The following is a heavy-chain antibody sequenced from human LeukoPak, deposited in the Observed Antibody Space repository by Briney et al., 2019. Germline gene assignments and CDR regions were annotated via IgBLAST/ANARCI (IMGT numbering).Heavy chain of an antibody. CDR3: ARRRDILTGYPNAFDI. CDR2: IYPGDSDT. CDR1: GYIFTSYW. Sequence: GESLKISCKGSGYIFTSYWIGWVRQMPGKGLEWMGIIYPGDSDTRYSPSFQGQVTISADKSISTAYLQWSSLKASDTAMYYCARRRDILTGYPNAFDIWGQGTMVTVSS. D-gene: IGHD3-9*01. J-gene: IGHJ3*02. V-gene: IGHV5-51*01.